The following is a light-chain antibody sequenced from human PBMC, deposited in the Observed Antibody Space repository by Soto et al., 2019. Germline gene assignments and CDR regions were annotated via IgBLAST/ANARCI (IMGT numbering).Light chain of an antibody. Sequence: IQLTQSPSSLSASVGDRFTITCRASQGISSYLAWYQQKPGKAPKLLIYAASTLQSGVPSRFSGSGSGTDFTLTISSLQPEDFATYYCQQVNSYPLTFGQGTRLEI. J-gene: IGKJ5*01. CDR1: QGISSY. V-gene: IGKV1-9*01. CDR3: QQVNSYPLT. CDR2: AAS.